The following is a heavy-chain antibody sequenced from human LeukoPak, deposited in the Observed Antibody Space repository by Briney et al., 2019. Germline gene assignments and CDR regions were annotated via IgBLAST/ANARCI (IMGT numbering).Heavy chain of an antibody. CDR3: ARDRNYYDSSGYVGSFDH. D-gene: IGHD3-22*01. CDR1: GFTFSNYW. Sequence: GGSLRLSCAASGFTFSNYWLSWVRQAPGKGLECVPNIQGDGRENYYVDIVKGRFTISRDNAQNSLYLQMNSLRADDTAVYYCARDRNYYDSSGYVGSFDHWGQGTLVTVSS. CDR2: IQGDGREN. J-gene: IGHJ1*01. V-gene: IGHV3-7*01.